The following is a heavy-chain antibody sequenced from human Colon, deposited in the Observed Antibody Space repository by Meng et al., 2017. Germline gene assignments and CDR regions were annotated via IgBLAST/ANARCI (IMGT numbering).Heavy chain of an antibody. CDR1: EFTFSSHW. D-gene: IGHD1-26*01. Sequence: VQSVESGGGLVEAGEALRLSCAATEFTFSSHWMQRGRQAAGKGLVWVSRISSDGSSTIYADSVKGRFTISRDNAKNTLSLQMNSLRAEDTAVYYCAAFRSGKIDYWGQGTLVTVSS. CDR3: AAFRSGKIDY. V-gene: IGHV3-74*02. J-gene: IGHJ4*02. CDR2: ISSDGSST.